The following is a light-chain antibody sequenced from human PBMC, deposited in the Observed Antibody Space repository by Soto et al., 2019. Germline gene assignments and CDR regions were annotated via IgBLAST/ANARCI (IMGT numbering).Light chain of an antibody. CDR1: QTISNW. J-gene: IGKJ1*01. V-gene: IGKV1-5*01. Sequence: DIQMTQSPSTLSGSVGDRVTITCRASQTISNWLAWYQQQPGKAPKLLIYDASSLESGVPSRFSGSGSGTEFTLTISSLQPDDFATYYCQQYNTYWTFGQGTKVDIK. CDR3: QQYNTYWT. CDR2: DAS.